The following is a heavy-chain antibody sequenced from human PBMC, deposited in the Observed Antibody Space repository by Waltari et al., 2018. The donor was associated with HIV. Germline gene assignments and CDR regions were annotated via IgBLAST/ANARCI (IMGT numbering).Heavy chain of an antibody. CDR1: GGPISSGSYY. CDR3: ARAYRPTDIDY. CDR2: IYTSGRT. Sequence: QVQLQESGPGLVKPSQTLSLTCTVSGGPISSGSYYWSWIRQPAGKGLEWIGRIYTSGRTNYSPSLKSRVTILVDTSKNQFSLKLSSVTAADTAVYYCARAYRPTDIDYWGQGTLVTVSS. D-gene: IGHD3-16*02. V-gene: IGHV4-61*02. J-gene: IGHJ4*02.